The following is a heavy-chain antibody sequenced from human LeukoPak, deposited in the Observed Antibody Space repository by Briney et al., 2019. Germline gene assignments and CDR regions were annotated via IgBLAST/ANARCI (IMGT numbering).Heavy chain of an antibody. CDR2: VDHSGGT. CDR3: AGFTFFRGVITFDY. V-gene: IGHV4-59*05. CDR1: GGSISSYY. Sequence: PSETLSLTCAVYGGSISSYYWSWIRQPPGKGLEWIGSVDHSGGTYYNPSLRSRVSISVDTSKNQFSLKLSSVTAADTAVYSCAGFTFFRGVITFDYWGQGTLVTVSS. D-gene: IGHD3-10*01. J-gene: IGHJ4*02.